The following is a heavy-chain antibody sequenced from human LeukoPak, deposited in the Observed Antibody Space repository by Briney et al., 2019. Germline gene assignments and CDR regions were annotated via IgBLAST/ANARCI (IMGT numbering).Heavy chain of an antibody. V-gene: IGHV3-7*03. CDR2: IKQDGSEK. J-gene: IGHJ4*02. CDR1: GFTFSTYW. D-gene: IGHD2-21*02. Sequence: GGSLRLSCAASGFTFSTYWMSWVRQAPGKGLEWVANIKQDGSEKYHVDSVKGRFTISRDNAKKSLYPQLNSLRAEDTAVYYCARARVVTKWIDYWGQGTLVTVSS. CDR3: ARARVVTKWIDY.